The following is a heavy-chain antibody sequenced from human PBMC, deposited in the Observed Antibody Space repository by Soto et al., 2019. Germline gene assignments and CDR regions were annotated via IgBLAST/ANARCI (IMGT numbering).Heavy chain of an antibody. CDR1: GYTFTNYA. D-gene: IGHD3-22*01. Sequence: QVHLVQSGAEVKKPGASVKVSCKASGYTFTNYAMHWVRQAPGQRLDWMGWINPGNGKTKYSQRFQGRVTFTRDTSTTTAYMELSSLGSEDTAMYYCARAGRYYDESVYYSTKIWFDPWGQGTLVTVSS. CDR3: ARAGRYYDESVYYSTKIWFDP. CDR2: INPGNGKT. J-gene: IGHJ5*02. V-gene: IGHV1-3*01.